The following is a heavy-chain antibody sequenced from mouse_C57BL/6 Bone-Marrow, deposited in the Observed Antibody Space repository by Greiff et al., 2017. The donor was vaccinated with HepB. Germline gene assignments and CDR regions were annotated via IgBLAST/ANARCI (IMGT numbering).Heavy chain of an antibody. V-gene: IGHV1-81*01. CDR3: ARKDWDHD. Sequence: QVQLQQSGAELARPGASVKLSCKASGYTFTSYGISWVKQRTGQGLEWIGEIYPSSGNTYYNEKFKGKATLTADKSSRTAYMELRSLTSEDSAVYFCARKDWDHDWGQGTTLTVSS. D-gene: IGHD4-1*01. J-gene: IGHJ2*01. CDR2: IYPSSGNT. CDR1: GYTFTSYG.